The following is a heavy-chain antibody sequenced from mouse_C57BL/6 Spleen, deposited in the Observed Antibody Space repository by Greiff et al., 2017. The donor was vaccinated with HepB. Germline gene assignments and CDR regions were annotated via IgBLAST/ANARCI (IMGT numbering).Heavy chain of an antibody. D-gene: IGHD1-1*01. V-gene: IGHV7-3*01. CDR1: GFTFTDYY. J-gene: IGHJ4*01. CDR3: ARYEAYYGSSYNYAMDC. Sequence: EVKLMESGGGLVQPGGSLSLSCAASGFTFTDYYMSWVRQPPGKALEWLGFIRNKANGYTIEYSASVKGRFTISRDNSQNILYLQMNALRAEGSATYDCARYEAYYGSSYNYAMDCWGQGTSVTVAS. CDR2: IRNKANGYTI.